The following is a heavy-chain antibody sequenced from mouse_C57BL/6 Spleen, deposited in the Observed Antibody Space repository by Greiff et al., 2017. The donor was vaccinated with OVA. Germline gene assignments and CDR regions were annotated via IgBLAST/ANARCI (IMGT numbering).Heavy chain of an antibody. Sequence: EVQLQQSGPELVKPGASVKISCKASGYSFTGYYMNWVKQSPEKSLEWIGEINPSTGGTTYNQKFKAKATLTVDKSSSTAYMQLKSLTSEDSAVYYCARGYYYGSGYYAMDYWGQGTSVTVSS. CDR2: INPSTGGT. CDR1: GYSFTGYY. V-gene: IGHV1-42*01. D-gene: IGHD1-1*01. J-gene: IGHJ4*01. CDR3: ARGYYYGSGYYAMDY.